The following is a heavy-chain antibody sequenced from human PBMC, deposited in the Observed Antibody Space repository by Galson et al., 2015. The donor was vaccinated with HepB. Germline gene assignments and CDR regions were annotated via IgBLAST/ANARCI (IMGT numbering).Heavy chain of an antibody. D-gene: IGHD6-19*01. CDR3: ARVASSGWYVPVYFDY. V-gene: IGHV3-74*01. CDR2: INSDGSST. Sequence: SLRLSCAASGFTFSSYWMHWVRQAPGKGLVWVSRINSDGSSTSYADSVKGRFTISRDNAKNTLYLQMNSLRAEDTAVYYCARVASSGWYVPVYFDYWGQGTLVTVSS. CDR1: GFTFSSYW. J-gene: IGHJ4*02.